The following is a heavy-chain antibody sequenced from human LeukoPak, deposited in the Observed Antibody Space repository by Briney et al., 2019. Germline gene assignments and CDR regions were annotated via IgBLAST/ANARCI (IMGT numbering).Heavy chain of an antibody. V-gene: IGHV3-21*04. CDR2: ISSSSSYI. CDR1: GFTFNSYT. Sequence: GGSLRLSCAASGFTFNSYTMIWVRQAPGQGLEWVSSISSSSSYIYYADSVKGRFTISRDNSKNTLYLQMNSLRSDDTGVYYCARDHAAGWELPLNWFDPWGQGTLVTVSS. J-gene: IGHJ5*02. D-gene: IGHD1-26*01. CDR3: ARDHAAGWELPLNWFDP.